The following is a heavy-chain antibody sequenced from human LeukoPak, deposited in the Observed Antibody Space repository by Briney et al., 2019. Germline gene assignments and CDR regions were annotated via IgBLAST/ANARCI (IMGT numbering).Heavy chain of an antibody. J-gene: IGHJ4*02. V-gene: IGHV4-59*01. CDR3: VRVLRPTASQYYFDY. D-gene: IGHD4-17*01. CDR2: IYYSGTT. CDR1: GASTNTYY. Sequence: SETLSLTCTVSGASTNTYYWSWIRQPPGKGLEWIGYIYYSGTTSYNPSLKTRVTISIDTSKNQFSLKLSSVTAADTAVYYCVRVLRPTASQYYFDYWGQGTLVTVSS.